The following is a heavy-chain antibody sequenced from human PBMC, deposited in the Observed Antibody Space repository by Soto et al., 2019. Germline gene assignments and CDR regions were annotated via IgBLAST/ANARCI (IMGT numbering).Heavy chain of an antibody. J-gene: IGHJ4*02. V-gene: IGHV1-2*02. Sequence: ASVKVSCKASGYTFSDYYIHWVRQAPGQGFEWMGWINPNSGGTNYAQKFQGRVTMTRDTSISTAYMELSRLRSDDTAVYYCARDSVLRFVEWLFNYWGQGTLVTVSS. CDR3: ARDSVLRFVEWLFNY. D-gene: IGHD3-3*01. CDR1: GYTFSDYY. CDR2: INPNSGGT.